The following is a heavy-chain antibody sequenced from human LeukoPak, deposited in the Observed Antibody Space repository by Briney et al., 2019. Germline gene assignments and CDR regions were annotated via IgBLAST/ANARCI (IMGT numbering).Heavy chain of an antibody. CDR2: ISHDGSSK. Sequence: PGGSLRLSCAASGFTFGTYGMHWVRQAPGKGLEWVAVISHDGSSKFYTDSVKGRFTISRDNSKNTLYLQMNSLRPEDTAVYYCAKDGGKAAAGTFDYWGQGTLVTVSS. V-gene: IGHV3-30*18. D-gene: IGHD6-13*01. CDR3: AKDGGKAAAGTFDY. J-gene: IGHJ4*02. CDR1: GFTFGTYG.